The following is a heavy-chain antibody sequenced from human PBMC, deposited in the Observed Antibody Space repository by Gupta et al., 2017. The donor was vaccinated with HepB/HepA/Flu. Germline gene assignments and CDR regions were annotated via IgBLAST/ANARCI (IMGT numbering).Heavy chain of an antibody. CDR1: GFAFDDSA. CDR3: VKDLSPGGMDV. Sequence: HLVESGGGLLQPGRSLKRSCPDSGFAFDDSAMHWFRQSPGTGLEWVSVIHLYNAGTGYADSVEGRFTISRDTAKNVVYLQMNSLRPEDTALYQCVKDLSPGGMDVWGQGTTVTVSS. J-gene: IGHJ6*02. CDR2: IHLYNAGT. V-gene: IGHV3-9*01.